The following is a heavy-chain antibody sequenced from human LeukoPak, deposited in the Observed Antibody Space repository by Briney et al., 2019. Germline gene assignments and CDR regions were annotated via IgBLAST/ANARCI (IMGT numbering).Heavy chain of an antibody. CDR2: ISYEGSIK. J-gene: IGHJ6*02. Sequence: GGSLRPSGAAPGFTFRSYAMHWVRQAPGKGRGWGAVISYEGSIKYYADSVKGRFTISRDNSKNTLYLQMNSLRAEDTAVYYCARDYVPYYDFWSGYLYYYYGMDVWGQGTTVTVSS. CDR1: GFTFRSYA. V-gene: IGHV3-30-3*01. CDR3: ARDYVPYYDFWSGYLYYYYGMDV. D-gene: IGHD3-3*01.